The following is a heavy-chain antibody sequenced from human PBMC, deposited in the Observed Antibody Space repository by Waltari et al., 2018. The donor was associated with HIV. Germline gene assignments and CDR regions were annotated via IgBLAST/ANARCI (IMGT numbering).Heavy chain of an antibody. D-gene: IGHD6-19*01. CDR3: ARDSSGWFHFDY. J-gene: IGHJ4*02. V-gene: IGHV3-53*01. CDR1: GFTVSSNY. Sequence: EVQLVESGGGLIQPGGSLRLSCAASGFTVSSNYMSWVRQGPGKGLEWVSVIYSGGSTYYADSVKGRFTISRDNSKNTLYLQMNSLRAEDTAVYYCARDSSGWFHFDYWGQGTLVTVSS. CDR2: IYSGGST.